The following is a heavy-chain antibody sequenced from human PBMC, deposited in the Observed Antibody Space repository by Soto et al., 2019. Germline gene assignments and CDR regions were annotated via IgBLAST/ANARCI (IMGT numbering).Heavy chain of an antibody. CDR2: ISSNGGTT. D-gene: IGHD3-10*01. CDR1: GFTFSSYD. Sequence: EVQLAESGGGMVQPGGSLRLSCVASGFTFSSYDMHWVRQAPGKGLEYVSSISSNGGTTYYGNSVKGRFTISRDNSKNTRSHQMGSLRAEDMAVYYCVRRVSGNSDYWGQGTLVTVSS. V-gene: IGHV3-64*01. CDR3: VRRVSGNSDY. J-gene: IGHJ4*02.